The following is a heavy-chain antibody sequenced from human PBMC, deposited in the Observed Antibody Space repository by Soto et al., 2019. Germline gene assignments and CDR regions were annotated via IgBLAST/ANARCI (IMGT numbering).Heavy chain of an antibody. Sequence: SETLSLTCAVYGGSFSGYYWSWIRQPPGKGLEWIGEINHSGSTNYNPSLKSRVTISVDTSKNQFSLKLSSVTAADTAVYYCARRRSGCKKYYFDYWGQGTLVTVSS. J-gene: IGHJ4*02. D-gene: IGHD6-19*01. CDR1: GGSFSGYY. CDR2: INHSGST. CDR3: ARRRSGCKKYYFDY. V-gene: IGHV4-34*01.